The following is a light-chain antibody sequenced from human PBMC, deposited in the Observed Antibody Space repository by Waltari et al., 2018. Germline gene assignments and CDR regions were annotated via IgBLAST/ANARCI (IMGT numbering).Light chain of an antibody. Sequence: EIVLTQSPGTLSLSPGERATLSCRASQSVSSSSLAWYQQKAGQAPRLLIYGASSRATGIPDRFSGSGSGTDFTLTISRLEPEDFAVYDCQQYGSPITFGQGTRLEIK. CDR3: QQYGSPIT. CDR1: QSVSSSS. J-gene: IGKJ5*01. CDR2: GAS. V-gene: IGKV3-20*01.